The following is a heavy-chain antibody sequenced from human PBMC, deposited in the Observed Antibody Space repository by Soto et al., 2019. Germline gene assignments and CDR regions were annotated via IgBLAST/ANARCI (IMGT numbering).Heavy chain of an antibody. J-gene: IGHJ4*02. Sequence: PGGSLRLSCAASGFTFSSYATHWVRQAPGKGLEWVAVISYDGSNKYYADSVRGRFTISRDNSKNTLYLQMNSLRAEDTAVYYCARASTEGYSYGYEGYRDGSNYFDFWGQGTLVNVSS. V-gene: IGHV3-30-3*01. D-gene: IGHD5-18*01. CDR3: ARASTEGYSYGYEGYRDGSNYFDF. CDR1: GFTFSSYA. CDR2: ISYDGSNK.